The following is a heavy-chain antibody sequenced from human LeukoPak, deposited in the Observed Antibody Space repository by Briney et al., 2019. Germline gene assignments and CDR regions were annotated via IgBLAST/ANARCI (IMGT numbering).Heavy chain of an antibody. Sequence: GSLRLSCAASGFTFSSYAMHWVRQAPGKGLEWVAVISYDGSNKYYADSVKGRFTISRDNSKNTLYLQMNSLRAEDTAVYYCARDEMDIVGATSLFDYWGQGTLVTVSS. J-gene: IGHJ4*02. CDR1: GFTFSSYA. CDR3: ARDEMDIVGATSLFDY. D-gene: IGHD1-26*01. V-gene: IGHV3-30*04. CDR2: ISYDGSNK.